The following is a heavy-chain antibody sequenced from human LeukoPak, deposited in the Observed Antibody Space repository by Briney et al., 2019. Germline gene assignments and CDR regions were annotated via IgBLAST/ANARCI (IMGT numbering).Heavy chain of an antibody. CDR3: AKASVHVYYGMDV. CDR1: GFTFTNYG. Sequence: GGSLRLSCAASGFTFTNYGLHWVRPAPGKGLEWGAVLSYDGSDKYYADSVKGRFTISRDNSKNTLYLRKNSLRGEDTAVYFCAKASVHVYYGMDVWGQGTTVTVSS. D-gene: IGHD1-1*01. CDR2: LSYDGSDK. V-gene: IGHV3-30*18. J-gene: IGHJ6*02.